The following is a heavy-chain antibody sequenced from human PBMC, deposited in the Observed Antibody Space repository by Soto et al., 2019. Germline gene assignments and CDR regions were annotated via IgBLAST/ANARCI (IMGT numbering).Heavy chain of an antibody. Sequence: EVQMLESGGDLVQPGGSLRLSCAASGFTFSNYKMNWVRQAPGKGLEWVSYISSSGNTIHYADSVKGRFTISRDNAKKSLYLQMNSLRAEDTAVYYCARDEYGGAYDYWGQGTLVTVSS. CDR1: GFTFSNYK. D-gene: IGHD4-17*01. CDR2: ISSSGNTI. V-gene: IGHV3-48*03. CDR3: ARDEYGGAYDY. J-gene: IGHJ4*02.